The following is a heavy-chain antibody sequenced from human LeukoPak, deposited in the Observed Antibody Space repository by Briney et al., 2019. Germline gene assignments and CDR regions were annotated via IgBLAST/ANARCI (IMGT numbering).Heavy chain of an antibody. CDR2: IYYSGST. D-gene: IGHD3-22*01. V-gene: IGHV4-39*07. J-gene: IGHJ4*02. CDR1: GGSISSSSYY. CDR3: ARVGYYYDSSGYYEYFDY. Sequence: SETLSLTCTVSGGSISSSSYYWGWIRQPPGKGLEWIGSIYYSGSTYYNPSLKSRVTISVDTSKNQFSLKLSSVTAADTAVYYCARVGYYYDSSGYYEYFDYWGQGTLVTVSS.